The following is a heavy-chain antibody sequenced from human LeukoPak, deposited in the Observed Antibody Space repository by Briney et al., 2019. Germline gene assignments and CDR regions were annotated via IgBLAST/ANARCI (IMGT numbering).Heavy chain of an antibody. J-gene: IGHJ5*02. CDR3: ARGGSTLQNWFGP. CDR2: IYYSGST. Sequence: SETLSLTCTVSGGSISSGGYYWNWIRQHPGKGLEWIGYIYYSGSTYYNPSLKSRVIISVDTSKNQFSLKLSSVTAADTAVYYCARGGSTLQNWFGPWGQGTLVTVSS. D-gene: IGHD5/OR15-5a*01. V-gene: IGHV4-31*03. CDR1: GGSISSGGYY.